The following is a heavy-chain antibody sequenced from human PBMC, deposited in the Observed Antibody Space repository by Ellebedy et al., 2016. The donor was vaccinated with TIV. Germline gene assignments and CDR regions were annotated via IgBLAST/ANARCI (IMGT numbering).Heavy chain of an antibody. Sequence: MPSETLSLTCTVSGGSIRSYYWSWIRQPPGKGLEWIGYVYYTGNTNYNPSLKSRVTISVDTSKNQFSLTLTSVTATDTAVYYCARAHPSAYSRFDHWGQGILVTVSS. CDR1: GGSIRSYY. J-gene: IGHJ4*02. D-gene: IGHD2-15*01. CDR2: VYYTGNT. CDR3: ARAHPSAYSRFDH. V-gene: IGHV4-59*08.